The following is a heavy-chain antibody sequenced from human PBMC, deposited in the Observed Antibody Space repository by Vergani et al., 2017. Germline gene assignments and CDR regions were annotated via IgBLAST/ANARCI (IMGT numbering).Heavy chain of an antibody. CDR2: ISKSGTTI. CDR1: GFTFSDYY. V-gene: IGHV3-11*01. Sequence: QVQLVESGGGLVKPGGSLRLSCAASGFTFSDYYMSWVRQAPGKGLEWISYISKSGTTIYYADSVKGRFTISRDNAKNSLFLQMNSLRAEDTAVYYCARAVRGYSYGYQGGAFDIWGQGTMVTVSS. J-gene: IGHJ3*02. CDR3: ARAVRGYSYGYQGGAFDI. D-gene: IGHD5-18*01.